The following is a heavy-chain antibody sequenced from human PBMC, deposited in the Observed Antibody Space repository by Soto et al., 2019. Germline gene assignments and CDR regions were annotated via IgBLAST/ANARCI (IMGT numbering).Heavy chain of an antibody. D-gene: IGHD3-10*01. CDR3: AGDLYYYGSGSFMDV. J-gene: IGHJ6*02. CDR1: GFTVSSNY. CDR2: IYSGGST. V-gene: IGHV3-53*01. Sequence: GGSLRLSCAASGFTVSSNYMSWVRQAPGKGLEWVSVIYSGGSTYYADSVKGRFTISRDNSKNTLYLQMNSLRAEDTAVYYCAGDLYYYGSGSFMDVWGQGTTVTVSS.